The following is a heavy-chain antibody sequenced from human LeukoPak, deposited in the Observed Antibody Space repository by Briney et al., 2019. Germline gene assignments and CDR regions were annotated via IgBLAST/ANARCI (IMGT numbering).Heavy chain of an antibody. D-gene: IGHD3-10*01. CDR2: INWNGGCT. J-gene: IGHJ4*02. CDR1: GFTFDDYG. Sequence: GGSLRLSCAASGFTFDDYGMSWVRQAPGKGLEWVSGINWNGGCTGYADSVKGRFTISRDNAKSSLYLQMNSLRAEDTALYYCAREGAYGSGRYFDYWGQGTLVTVSS. CDR3: AREGAYGSGRYFDY. V-gene: IGHV3-20*04.